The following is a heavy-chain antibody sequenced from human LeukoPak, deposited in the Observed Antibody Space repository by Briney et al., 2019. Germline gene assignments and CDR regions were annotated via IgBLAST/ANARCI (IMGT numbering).Heavy chain of an antibody. CDR3: ASLSCSSTSCQKSFGY. D-gene: IGHD2-2*01. V-gene: IGHV1-2*02. Sequence: ASVKVSCKASGYTFTGYYMHWVRQAPGQGLEWMGWINPNSGGANYAQKFQGRVTTTRDTSISTAYMELSRLRSDDTAVYYCASLSCSSTSCQKSFGYWGQGTLVAVSS. J-gene: IGHJ4*02. CDR2: INPNSGGA. CDR1: GYTFTGYY.